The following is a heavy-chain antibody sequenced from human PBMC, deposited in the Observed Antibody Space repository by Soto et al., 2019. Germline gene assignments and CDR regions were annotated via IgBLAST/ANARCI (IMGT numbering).Heavy chain of an antibody. J-gene: IGHJ5*02. Sequence: GGSLRLSCAAYGFTFSSYAMSWVRQAPGKGLEWVSAISSSGAGAYYADSMKGRFTISRDNSKNTLYLQINNLRADDTAVYYCAKGPSTSWPYNWFDPWGQGTLVTVSS. V-gene: IGHV3-23*01. CDR1: GFTFSSYA. D-gene: IGHD2-2*01. CDR3: AKGPSTSWPYNWFDP. CDR2: ISSSGAGA.